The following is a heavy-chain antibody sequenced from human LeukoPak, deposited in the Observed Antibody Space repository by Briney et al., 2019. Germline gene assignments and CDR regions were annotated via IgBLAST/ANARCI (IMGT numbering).Heavy chain of an antibody. CDR2: ISGSGGST. J-gene: IGHJ6*02. CDR1: GFFFNSYW. D-gene: IGHD3-22*01. Sequence: GGSLRLSCVTSGFFFNSYWMSWVRQAPGKGLEWVSAISGSGGSTYYADSVKGRFTISRDNSKNTLYLQMNSLRAEDTAVYYCAGQGYDSSGYYDHYYYYYGMDVWGQGTTVTVSS. V-gene: IGHV3-23*01. CDR3: AGQGYDSSGYYDHYYYYYGMDV.